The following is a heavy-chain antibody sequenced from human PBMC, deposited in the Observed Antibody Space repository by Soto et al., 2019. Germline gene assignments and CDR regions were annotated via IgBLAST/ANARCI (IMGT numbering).Heavy chain of an antibody. CDR1: GFTFSSNW. V-gene: IGHV3-74*01. D-gene: IGHD6-19*01. Sequence: EVQLVESGGGLVQPGGSLRLSCAASGFTFSSNWMHWVRQGPGKGLVWVSRIDNDGSSRDYADSVKGRFTISRANAKNTLYLEMSSLRAEDTAVYYCATGSGWYNPDYWGQGTLVTVSS. CDR2: IDNDGSSR. CDR3: ATGSGWYNPDY. J-gene: IGHJ4*02.